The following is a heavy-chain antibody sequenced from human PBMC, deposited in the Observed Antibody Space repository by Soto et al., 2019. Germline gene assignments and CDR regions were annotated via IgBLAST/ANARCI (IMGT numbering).Heavy chain of an antibody. D-gene: IGHD6-19*01. V-gene: IGHV3-30*18. Sequence: HVQLVESGGGVVQPGRSLRLSCAVSGFNFSTYGMHWVRQAPGKGLEWVAVISYDGSHKAFADSVKGRIAISRDNSTKTMFLQMNSLREEDTAVYYCAKGLVKTSSRPAYWGQGTLVTVSS. CDR1: GFNFSTYG. J-gene: IGHJ4*02. CDR3: AKGLVKTSSRPAY. CDR2: ISYDGSHK.